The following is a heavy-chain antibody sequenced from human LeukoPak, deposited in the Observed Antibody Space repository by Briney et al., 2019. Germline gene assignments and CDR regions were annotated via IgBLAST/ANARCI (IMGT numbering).Heavy chain of an antibody. Sequence: ESGPTLVNPTQTLILTCTFSGFSLSTSGMCVSWIRQPPGKALEWLARIDWYDDKHYSASLKTRLTISKDTSKNQVVLRMTDMDPADTATYYCARYSTVAFSLDPWGQGTLVTVSS. CDR1: GFSLSTSGMC. D-gene: IGHD4-4*01. J-gene: IGHJ5*02. CDR2: IDWYDDK. CDR3: ARYSTVAFSLDP. V-gene: IGHV2-70*11.